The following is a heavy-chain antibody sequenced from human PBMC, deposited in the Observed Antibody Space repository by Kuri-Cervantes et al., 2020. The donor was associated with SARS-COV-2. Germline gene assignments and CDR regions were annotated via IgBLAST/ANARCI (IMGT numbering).Heavy chain of an antibody. CDR3: AKFRAGAVATGPDDLDY. Sequence: ASVKVPCKVSGYTVTELSMHWVRQAPGKGLEWMGGFDPEYGEIIYAQKFQGRVTMTEDTSTDTEYMELSSLRSDDTAVYYCAKFRAGAVATGPDDLDYWGQGTQVTVSS. V-gene: IGHV1-24*01. CDR1: GYTVTELS. J-gene: IGHJ4*02. D-gene: IGHD6-19*01. CDR2: FDPEYGEI.